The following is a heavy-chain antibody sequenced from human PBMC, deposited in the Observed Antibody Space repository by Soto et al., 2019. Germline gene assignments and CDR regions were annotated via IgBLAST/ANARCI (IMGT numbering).Heavy chain of an antibody. CDR3: ARDAGASGD. V-gene: IGHV1-3*01. CDR2: INAGNGNT. CDR1: GYTFTSYA. J-gene: IGHJ4*02. Sequence: QVQLVQSGAEVKKPGASVKVSCKASGYTFTSYAMNWVRRVPGQRLEWMGWINAGNGNTKYSQKFQGRVPITTDTPALSPYMNLRSLRSEDMSVYYCARDAGASGDWGQGTLVTVSS. D-gene: IGHD1-26*01.